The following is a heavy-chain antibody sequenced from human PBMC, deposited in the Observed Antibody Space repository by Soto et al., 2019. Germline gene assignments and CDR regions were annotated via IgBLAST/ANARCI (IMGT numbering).Heavy chain of an antibody. Sequence: GASVKVSCKASGGTFSSYTISWVRQAPGQGLEWMGRIIPILGIANYAQKFQGRVTITADKSTSTAYMELSSLRSEDTAVYYCARPYYYDSSGHPLPYYYYGMDVWGQGTTVTVAS. CDR3: ARPYYYDSSGHPLPYYYYGMDV. V-gene: IGHV1-69*02. CDR1: GGTFSSYT. D-gene: IGHD3-22*01. J-gene: IGHJ6*02. CDR2: IIPILGIA.